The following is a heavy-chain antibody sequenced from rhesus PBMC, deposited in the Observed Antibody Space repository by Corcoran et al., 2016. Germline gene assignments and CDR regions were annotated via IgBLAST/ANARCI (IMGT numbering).Heavy chain of an antibody. CDR1: GGSISDSYR. CDR2: IYGSSTST. J-gene: IGHJ3*01. CDR3: AKPRGYSYSFAFDF. Sequence: QVQLQESGPGVVKPSETLSLTCAVSGGSISDSYRWSWIRQPPGKGLEWIGYIYGSSTSTNYKPSPKSRVTIAKATSKNQFSLKLSSVTAADTAVYYCAKPRGYSYSFAFDFWGQGLRVTVSS. D-gene: IGHD5-12*01. V-gene: IGHV4S10*01.